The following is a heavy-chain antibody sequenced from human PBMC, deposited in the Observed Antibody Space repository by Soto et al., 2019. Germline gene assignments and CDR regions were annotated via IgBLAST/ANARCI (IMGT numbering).Heavy chain of an antibody. V-gene: IGHV6-1*01. J-gene: IGHJ4*02. CDR2: TYYRSKWYN. D-gene: IGHD1-26*01. Sequence: QVQLQQSGPGLIKPSQTLSLTCVISGDSVSSNSAAWNWIRQSPSRGLEWLGRTYYRSKWYNDYAGSVKSRITINPDTLKNQFSLQLNSVTPEDTAVYFCARGESGKQSKLDYWGQGTLVTVSS. CDR1: GDSVSSNSAA. CDR3: ARGESGKQSKLDY.